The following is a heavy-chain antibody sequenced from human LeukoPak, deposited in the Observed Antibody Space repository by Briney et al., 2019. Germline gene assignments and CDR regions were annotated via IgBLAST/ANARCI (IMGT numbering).Heavy chain of an antibody. CDR2: IRGDANTR. J-gene: IGHJ4*02. CDR1: GFIFDNYA. V-gene: IGHV3-43*02. CDR3: AKDVGTGWDLDY. D-gene: IGHD1-26*01. Sequence: GGSLRLSCAASGFIFDNYAMHWVRQAPGKGPEWLSLIRGDANTRYYGDSMKGRITISRDNSKNSLYLHMNSLRTEDTALYYCAKDVGTGWDLDYWGQGTLVTVSS.